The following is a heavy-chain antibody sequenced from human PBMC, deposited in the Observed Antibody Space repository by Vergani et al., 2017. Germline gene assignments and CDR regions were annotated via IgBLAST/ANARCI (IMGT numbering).Heavy chain of an antibody. J-gene: IGHJ4*02. CDR1: GYTFTSYY. CDR3: GYGSGSYYFPVDY. V-gene: IGHV1-46*01. CDR2: INPSGGST. D-gene: IGHD3-10*01. Sequence: QVQLVQSGAEVKKPGSSVKVSCKASGYTFTSYYMHWVRQAPGQGLEWMGIINPSGGSTSYAQKFQGRVTMTRDTSTSTVYMELSSLRSEDTAVYYCGYGSGSYYFPVDYWGQGTLVTVSS.